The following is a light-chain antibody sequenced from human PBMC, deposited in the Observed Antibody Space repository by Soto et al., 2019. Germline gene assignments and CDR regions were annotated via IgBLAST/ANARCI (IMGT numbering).Light chain of an antibody. CDR2: KAS. CDR3: QQANSFPLT. V-gene: IGKV1-5*03. J-gene: IGKJ5*01. CDR1: QTINSW. Sequence: DIQMTQSPSTLSASVGDRVTITCRASQTINSWLAWYQQKPGKAPKLLIYKASYLQSWVPSTFSGSGSGTDFTLTISSLQPEDFASYYCQQANSFPLTFGQGTRRRL.